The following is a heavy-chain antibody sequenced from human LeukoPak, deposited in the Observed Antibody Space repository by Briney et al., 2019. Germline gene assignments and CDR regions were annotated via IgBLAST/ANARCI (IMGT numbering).Heavy chain of an antibody. CDR3: ARENRYCSSTSCYDAFDI. CDR1: GGSISSSSYY. D-gene: IGHD2-2*01. J-gene: IGHJ3*02. Sequence: PSETLSLTCTVSGGSISSSSYYWGWIRQPPGKGLEWIGSIYYSGSTYYNPSLKSRVTISVDTSKNQFSLKLSSVTAADTAVYYCARENRYCSSTSCYDAFDIWGQGTMVTVSS. CDR2: IYYSGST. V-gene: IGHV4-39*02.